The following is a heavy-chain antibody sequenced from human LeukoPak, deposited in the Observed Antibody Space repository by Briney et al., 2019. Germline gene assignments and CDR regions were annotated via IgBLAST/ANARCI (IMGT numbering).Heavy chain of an antibody. V-gene: IGHV1-69*05. CDR1: GGTFSSYA. J-gene: IGHJ5*02. Sequence: ASVKVSCKASGGTFSSYAISWVRQAPGQGLEWMGGIIPIFGTANYAQKFQGRVTITTDESMSAAYMELSSLRSEDTAVYYCARDGGYCGGDCLGWFDPWGQGTLVTVSS. CDR3: ARDGGYCGGDCLGWFDP. D-gene: IGHD2-21*02. CDR2: IIPIFGTA.